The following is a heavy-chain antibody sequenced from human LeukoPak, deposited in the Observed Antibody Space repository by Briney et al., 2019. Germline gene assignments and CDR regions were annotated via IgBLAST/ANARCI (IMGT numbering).Heavy chain of an antibody. Sequence: QPGGSLRLSCAASGFTFSSYWMSWVRQAPGKGLEWVANIKQDGSEKYYVDSVKGRFTISRDNAKNSPYLQMNSLRAEDTAVYYCARDHAVADSDAFDIWGQGTMVTVSS. CDR3: ARDHAVADSDAFDI. V-gene: IGHV3-7*03. D-gene: IGHD6-19*01. J-gene: IGHJ3*02. CDR1: GFTFSSYW. CDR2: IKQDGSEK.